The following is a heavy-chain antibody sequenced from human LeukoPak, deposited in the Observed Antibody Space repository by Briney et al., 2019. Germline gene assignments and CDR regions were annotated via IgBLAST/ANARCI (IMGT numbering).Heavy chain of an antibody. CDR2: IYYSGST. CDR3: ARRSEMATGVDY. J-gene: IGHJ4*02. V-gene: IGHV4-59*08. Sequence: SETLSLTCTVSGGSISSYYWSWIRQPPGKGLEWIGYIYYSGSTNYNPSLKSRVTISVDTSKNQFSLKLSSVTAADTAVYYCARRSEMATGVDYWGQGTLVTVSS. D-gene: IGHD5-24*01. CDR1: GGSISSYY.